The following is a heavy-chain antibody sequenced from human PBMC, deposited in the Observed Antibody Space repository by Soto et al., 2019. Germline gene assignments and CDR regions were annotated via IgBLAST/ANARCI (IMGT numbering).Heavy chain of an antibody. D-gene: IGHD4-17*01. V-gene: IGHV3-48*02. CDR3: ALDLNTEFDY. J-gene: IGHJ4*02. CDR1: GFTFSSHS. CDR2: ITSSSTI. Sequence: EVQLVESGGGLVQPGGSLRLSCTASGFTFSSHSMNWVRQAPGKGLEWLSYITSSSTIYYADSVKGRFTISRDNAKNSLYLQMNSLRDEETAVYYCALDLNTEFDYWGQGTLVTVSS.